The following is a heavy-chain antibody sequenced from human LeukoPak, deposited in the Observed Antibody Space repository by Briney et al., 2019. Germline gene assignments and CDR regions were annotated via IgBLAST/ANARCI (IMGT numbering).Heavy chain of an antibody. D-gene: IGHD3-22*01. Sequence: GGSLRLSCAVSGFTFSSYAMSWVRQAPGKGLEWVSGISSSGGSTYYADSVKGRFTISRDNSKDTLYLQMNSLRAEDTAVYYCAKDAYYDSSGYYEFRGQGTLVTVSS. CDR2: ISSSGGST. V-gene: IGHV3-23*01. CDR3: AKDAYYDSSGYYEF. CDR1: GFTFSSYA. J-gene: IGHJ4*02.